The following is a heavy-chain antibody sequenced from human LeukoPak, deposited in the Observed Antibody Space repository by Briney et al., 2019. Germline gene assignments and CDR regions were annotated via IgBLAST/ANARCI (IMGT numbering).Heavy chain of an antibody. Sequence: ASVKVSCKASAYTFTSYDINWVRQATGQGFEWMGWMNPNSGNTGYAQKFQGRVTMTRNTSISTAYMELSSLRSEDTAVYYCARRNYGSPRWFDPWGQGTLVTVS. D-gene: IGHD5-24*01. CDR1: AYTFTSYD. V-gene: IGHV1-8*01. J-gene: IGHJ5*02. CDR3: ARRNYGSPRWFDP. CDR2: MNPNSGNT.